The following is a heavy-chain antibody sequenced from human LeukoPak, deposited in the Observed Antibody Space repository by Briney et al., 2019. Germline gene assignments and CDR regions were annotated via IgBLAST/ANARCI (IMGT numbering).Heavy chain of an antibody. V-gene: IGHV1-8*03. J-gene: IGHJ4*02. CDR2: MNPNSGNT. Sequence: ASVKVSCKASGYTFTSYDINWVRQATGQGLEWMGWMNPNSGNTGYARKFQGRVTITRNTSISTAYMELSSLRSEDTAVYYCARGRSNYYDSSGSDYWGQGTLVTVSS. CDR1: GYTFTSYD. D-gene: IGHD3-22*01. CDR3: ARGRSNYYDSSGSDY.